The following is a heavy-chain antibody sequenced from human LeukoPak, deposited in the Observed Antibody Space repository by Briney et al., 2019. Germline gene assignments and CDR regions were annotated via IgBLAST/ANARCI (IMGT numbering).Heavy chain of an antibody. CDR3: ARGLADCSSTSCYWNWFDP. CDR2: ISYDGSNK. V-gene: IGHV3-30*04. J-gene: IGHJ5*02. D-gene: IGHD2-2*01. CDR1: GFTFSSYA. Sequence: PGRSLRLSCAASGFTFSSYAMHWVRQAPGKGLEWVAVISYDGSNKYYADSVKGRFTISRDNSKNTLHLQMNSLRAEDTAVYYCARGLADCSSTSCYWNWFDPWGQGTLVTVSS.